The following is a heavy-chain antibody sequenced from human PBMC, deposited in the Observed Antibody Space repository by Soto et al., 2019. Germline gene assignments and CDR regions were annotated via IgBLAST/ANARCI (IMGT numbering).Heavy chain of an antibody. D-gene: IGHD3-22*01. J-gene: IGHJ4*02. V-gene: IGHV1-46*01. CDR2: INPSGGST. CDR3: ARSDYYDSSGYVGGY. Sequence: VKVSCNASRSTFTGYYLRSVRQAPRKGLEWMGIINPSGGSTSYAQKFQGRVTMTRDTSTSTVYMELSSLRSEDTAVYYCARSDYYDSSGYVGGYWGQGTLVTVSS. CDR1: RSTFTGYY.